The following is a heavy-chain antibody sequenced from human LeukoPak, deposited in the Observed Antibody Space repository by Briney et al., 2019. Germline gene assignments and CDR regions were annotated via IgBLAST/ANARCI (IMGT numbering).Heavy chain of an antibody. D-gene: IGHD3-10*01. V-gene: IGHV4-34*01. Sequence: PSETLSLTCAVYGGSFSGYYWSWIRQPPGKGLEWIGEINHSGSTNYNPSLKSRVTISVDTSKNQFSLKLSSVTAADTAVYYCARRGVRMGGHDYWGQGTLVTVSS. CDR1: GGSFSGYY. CDR3: ARRGVRMGGHDY. J-gene: IGHJ4*02. CDR2: INHSGST.